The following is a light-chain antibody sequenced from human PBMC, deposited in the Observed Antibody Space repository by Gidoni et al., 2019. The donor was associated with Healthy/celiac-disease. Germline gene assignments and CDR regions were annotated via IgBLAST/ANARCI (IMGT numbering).Light chain of an antibody. CDR1: QEISNY. J-gene: IGKJ4*01. CDR3: QQYDNLPLT. V-gene: IGKV1-33*01. CDR2: DAS. Sequence: DIQMTQSPSSLSASVGDRVTITCQASQEISNYLNWYQQKPGKAPKLLIYDASNLETGVPSRFSGSGSGTDFTFTIRSLQPEDIATYYCQQYDNLPLTFGGGTKVEIK.